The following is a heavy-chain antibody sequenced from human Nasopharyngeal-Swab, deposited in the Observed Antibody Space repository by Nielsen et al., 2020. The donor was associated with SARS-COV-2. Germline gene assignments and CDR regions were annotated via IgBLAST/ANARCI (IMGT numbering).Heavy chain of an antibody. J-gene: IGHJ6*02. D-gene: IGHD6-19*01. V-gene: IGHV3-23*01. CDR2: ISGSGGST. Sequence: GESLKISCAASGFTFSRYAMTWVRQAPGKGLEWVSVISGSGGSTYYAHSVKGRFTISRDNSKNTLYLQMNSLRAEDTAVYYCAKDLQKWLVLGGYYYNMDVWGQGTTVTVSS. CDR1: GFTFSRYA. CDR3: AKDLQKWLVLGGYYYNMDV.